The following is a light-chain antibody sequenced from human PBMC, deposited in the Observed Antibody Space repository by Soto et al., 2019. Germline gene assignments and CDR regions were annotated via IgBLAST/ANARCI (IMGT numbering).Light chain of an antibody. Sequence: DIQMTQSPSSLSASVGDRVTITCRASQSISSYLNWYQQKPGKAPKLLIYAASSLQSGVPSRFSGCGSATDFILTISSLQPEDFATYYCQQSYKTPRTVGQGTKVEIK. CDR1: QSISSY. V-gene: IGKV1-39*01. CDR2: AAS. CDR3: QQSYKTPRT. J-gene: IGKJ1*01.